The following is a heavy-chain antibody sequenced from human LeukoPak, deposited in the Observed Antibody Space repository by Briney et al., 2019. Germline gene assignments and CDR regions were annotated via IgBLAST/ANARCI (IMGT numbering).Heavy chain of an antibody. CDR2: IYYIGST. CDR1: GGSISSYY. CDR3: ARGLWFGELYDFSYYYYMDV. V-gene: IGHV4-59*01. J-gene: IGHJ6*03. D-gene: IGHD3-10*01. Sequence: SETLSLTCAVSGGSISSYYWSWIRQPPGKGLEWIGYIYYIGSTNYNPSLKSRVTISVDTSKNQFSLKLSSVTAADTAVYYCARGLWFGELYDFSYYYYMDVWGKGSTVTVSS.